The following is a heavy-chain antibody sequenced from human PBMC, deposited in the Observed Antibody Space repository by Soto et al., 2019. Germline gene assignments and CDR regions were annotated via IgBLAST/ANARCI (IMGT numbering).Heavy chain of an antibody. V-gene: IGHV3-7*01. D-gene: IGHD3-9*01. CDR2: IKEDGSEQ. CDR3: ATDATYYHILTIAS. CDR1: GFTLNRYW. Sequence: GGSLRLSCSASGFTLNRYWMSWVRQDPGKGLEWVANIKEDGSEQYYVDSVKGRFTISRDNAKNSLYLQMNNLRAEDTAIYYCATDATYYHILTIASWGLGTLVTVSS. J-gene: IGHJ4*02.